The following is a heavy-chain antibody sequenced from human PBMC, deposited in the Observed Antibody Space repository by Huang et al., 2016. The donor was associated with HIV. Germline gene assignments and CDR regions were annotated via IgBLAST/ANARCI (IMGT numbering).Heavy chain of an antibody. CDR1: GYTFTTYA. V-gene: IGHV7-4-1*02. J-gene: IGHJ4*02. CDR3: ARDPGSDWYNGDY. Sequence: QVQLVQSGSELKKHGASVKVSCKASGYTFTTYAINWVRQAPGQGLEWMGWINTNTGNPMYAQDFTGRFFFSLDTSVSTAYLQISSLNSEDTAVYYCARDPGSDWYNGDYWGQGTLVTVSS. D-gene: IGHD6-19*01. CDR2: INTNTGNP.